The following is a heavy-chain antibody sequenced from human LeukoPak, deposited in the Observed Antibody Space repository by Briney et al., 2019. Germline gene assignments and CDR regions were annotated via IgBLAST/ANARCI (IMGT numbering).Heavy chain of an antibody. V-gene: IGHV3-23*01. CDR3: AKDQDSGIAVAGSGPGY. CDR1: GFTFSSYA. J-gene: IGHJ4*02. CDR2: ISGSGGST. D-gene: IGHD6-19*01. Sequence: GGSLRLSCAASGFTFSSYAMGWVRQAPGKGLEWVSAISGSGGSTYYADSVKGRFTISRDNSKNTLYLQMNSLRAEDTAVYYCAKDQDSGIAVAGSGPGYWGQGTLVTVSS.